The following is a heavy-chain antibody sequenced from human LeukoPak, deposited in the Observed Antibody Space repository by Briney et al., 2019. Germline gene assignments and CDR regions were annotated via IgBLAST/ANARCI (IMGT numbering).Heavy chain of an antibody. CDR1: GYTFTGYY. Sequence: GASVKVSCKASGYTFTGYYMHWVRQAPGQGLEWMGWINPNGGGTKYAQKFQGRVTVTRDTSINTAYMEVRRLTSDDTAVYYCARERGTLAVAGDAVDIWGQGTMVTVSS. V-gene: IGHV1-2*02. J-gene: IGHJ3*02. D-gene: IGHD6-19*01. CDR3: ARERGTLAVAGDAVDI. CDR2: INPNGGGT.